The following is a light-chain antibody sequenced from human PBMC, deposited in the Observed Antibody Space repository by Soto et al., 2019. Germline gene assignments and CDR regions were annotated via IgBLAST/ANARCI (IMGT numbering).Light chain of an antibody. CDR1: QSVSSY. J-gene: IGKJ3*01. CDR3: HQRSNWPT. CDR2: DAS. V-gene: IGKV3-11*01. Sequence: EIVLTQSPGTLSLSPGERATLSCRASQSVSSYLAWYQQKPGQAPRLLIYDASNRATGIPGRFSSSGSGTDFTLTISSLEPGDFAVYYCHQRSNWPTFGPGTKVDIK.